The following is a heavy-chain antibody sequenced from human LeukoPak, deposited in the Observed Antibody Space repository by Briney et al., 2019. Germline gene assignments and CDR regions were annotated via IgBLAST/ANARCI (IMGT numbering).Heavy chain of an antibody. Sequence: SETLSLTCTVSGGSISIYYWSWIRQPPGKGLEWIGYIYNSGSTNYNPSLRSRVTISVDTSKNQFSLKLNSVTAADTAVYYCVRDRELTYWSQGTLVIVSS. D-gene: IGHD1-26*01. CDR1: GGSISIYY. CDR3: VRDRELTY. CDR2: IYNSGST. J-gene: IGHJ4*02. V-gene: IGHV4-59*01.